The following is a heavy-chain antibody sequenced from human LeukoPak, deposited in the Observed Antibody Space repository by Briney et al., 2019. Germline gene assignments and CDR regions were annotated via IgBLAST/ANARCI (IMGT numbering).Heavy chain of an antibody. Sequence: PSETLSLTCTVSGGSLSSYYWGWIRQPPGKGLEWIGSIYHSGSTYYNPSLKSRVTISVDTSKNQFSLKLSSVTAADTAVYYCARGRSGSYFDYWGQGTLVTVSS. V-gene: IGHV4-38-2*02. D-gene: IGHD1-26*01. J-gene: IGHJ4*02. CDR2: IYHSGST. CDR3: ARGRSGSYFDY. CDR1: GGSLSSYY.